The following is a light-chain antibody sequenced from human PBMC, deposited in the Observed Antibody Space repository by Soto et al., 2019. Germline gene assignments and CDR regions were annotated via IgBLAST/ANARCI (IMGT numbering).Light chain of an antibody. CDR2: DTD. J-gene: IGLJ2*01. CDR3: GTWDSGLSVVV. CDR1: DSNIGNNH. V-gene: IGLV1-51*01. Sequence: QSVLTQPPSVSAAPGQKVTISCSGSDSNIGNNHVSWYQHLPGSAPKLLIYDTDKRPSGIPDRFSGSKSGASATLAITALQTGDEADFYCGTWDSGLSVVVFGGGTKLTVL.